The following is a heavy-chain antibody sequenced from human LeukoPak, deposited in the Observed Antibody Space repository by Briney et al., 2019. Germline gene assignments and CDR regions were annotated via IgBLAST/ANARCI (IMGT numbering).Heavy chain of an antibody. CDR1: GGSISSYY. CDR2: FYHSEST. Sequence: SETLSLTCTVSGGSISSYYWGWIRQPPGKGLQWIGSFYHSESTYYNPSLKSRVTISVDTSKNQFSLKLSSVTAADTAVYYCARSPNTMVRVDYCGQGTLVTVSS. D-gene: IGHD3-10*01. J-gene: IGHJ4*02. CDR3: ARSPNTMVRVDY. V-gene: IGHV4-38-2*02.